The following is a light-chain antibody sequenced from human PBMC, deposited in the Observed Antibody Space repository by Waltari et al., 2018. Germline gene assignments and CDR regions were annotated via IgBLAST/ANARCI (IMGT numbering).Light chain of an antibody. J-gene: IGKJ4*01. V-gene: IGKV3-20*01. CDR3: QQYGSSRFT. CDR2: GAS. Sequence: EIVLTQSPGTLSLYPAERAALSCRASQSVSSNYLAWYQQKPGQAPRLLIYGASTRATVIPDRFSGAGSGTDFTLTISRLEPEDFAVYYCQQYGSSRFTFGGGTKVEIK. CDR1: QSVSSNY.